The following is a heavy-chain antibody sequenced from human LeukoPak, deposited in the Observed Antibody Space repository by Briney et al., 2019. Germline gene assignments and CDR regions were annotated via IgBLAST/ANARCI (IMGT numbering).Heavy chain of an antibody. Sequence: GGSLRLSCAASGFTFSSYAMSWVRQAPGKGLEWVSLISGSGGSTYYADSVKGRFTISRDNSKNTLYLQMNSLRAEDTAVFYCAKDRDDYVWGSYLGAFDIWGQGTMVTVSS. CDR2: ISGSGGST. CDR3: AKDRDDYVWGSYLGAFDI. D-gene: IGHD3-16*01. CDR1: GFTFSSYA. J-gene: IGHJ3*02. V-gene: IGHV3-23*01.